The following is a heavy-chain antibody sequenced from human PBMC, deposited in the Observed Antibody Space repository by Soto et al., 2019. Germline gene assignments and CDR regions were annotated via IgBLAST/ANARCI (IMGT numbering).Heavy chain of an antibody. V-gene: IGHV4-34*01. J-gene: IGHJ5*02. CDR2: INHSGST. CDR3: ARAGRLDIVVVPAAIWFDP. CDR1: GGSFSGYY. D-gene: IGHD2-2*03. Sequence: QVQLQQWGAGLLKPSETLSLTCAVYGGSFSGYYWSWIRQPPGKGLEWIGEINHSGSTNYNPSLKSRVTISVDTSKNQFSLKLSSVTAADTAVYYCARAGRLDIVVVPAAIWFDPWGQGTLVTVSS.